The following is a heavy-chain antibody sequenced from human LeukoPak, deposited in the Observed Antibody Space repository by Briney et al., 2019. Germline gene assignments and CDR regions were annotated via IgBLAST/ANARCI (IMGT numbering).Heavy chain of an antibody. CDR1: GFTFDDYA. J-gene: IGHJ4*02. D-gene: IGHD1-26*01. CDR3: AKGNMGAENIDY. V-gene: IGHV3-9*01. Sequence: GGSLRLSGAASGFTFDDYAMHWVRQAPGKGLEWVSGISWNSGSIGYADSVKGRFTISRDNAKNSLYLQMNSLRAEDTALYYCAKGNMGAENIDYWGQGTLVTVSS. CDR2: ISWNSGSI.